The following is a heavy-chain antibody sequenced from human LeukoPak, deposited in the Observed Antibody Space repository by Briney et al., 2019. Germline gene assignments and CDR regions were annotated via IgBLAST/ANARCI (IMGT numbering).Heavy chain of an antibody. J-gene: IGHJ4*02. CDR3: ARSHCSSTSCPFDY. CDR2: IYSGGST. V-gene: IGHV3-66*02. D-gene: IGHD2-2*01. CDR1: GFTVSSNY. Sequence: GGSLRLSCAASGFTVSSNYMSWVRQAPGKRLEWVSVIYSGGSTYYADSVKGRFTISRDNSKNTLYLQMNSLRAEDTAVYYCARSHCSSTSCPFDYWGQGTLVTVSS.